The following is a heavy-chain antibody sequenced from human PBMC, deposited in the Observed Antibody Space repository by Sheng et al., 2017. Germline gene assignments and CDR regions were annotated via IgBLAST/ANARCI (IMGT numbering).Heavy chain of an antibody. Sequence: EVQLVESGGGLVTPGGSLRLSCAASGFTFSTYTMNWVRQAPGKGLEWVSSISSSGGTIYYADSVKGRFTVSRDNAKNSLYLQMNSLRAEDTAVYYCEPGYLSGFDYWGQGTLVTV. CDR1: GFTFSTYT. J-gene: IGHJ4*02. CDR3: EPGYLSGFDY. V-gene: IGHV3-21*01. D-gene: IGHD2-15*01. CDR2: ISSSGGTI.